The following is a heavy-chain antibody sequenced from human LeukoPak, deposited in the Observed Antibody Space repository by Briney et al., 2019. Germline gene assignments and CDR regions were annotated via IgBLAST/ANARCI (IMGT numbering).Heavy chain of an antibody. J-gene: IGHJ4*02. D-gene: IGHD6-13*01. CDR2: ISYDGSNK. CDR3: AKGQGSGWYEFDY. V-gene: IGHV3-30-3*01. CDR1: GFTFSSYA. Sequence: GRSLRLSCAASGFTFSSYAMHWVRQAPGKGLEWVAVISYDGSNKYYADSVKGRFTISRDNSKNTLYLQMNSLRAEDTAVYYCAKGQGSGWYEFDYWGQGTLVTVSS.